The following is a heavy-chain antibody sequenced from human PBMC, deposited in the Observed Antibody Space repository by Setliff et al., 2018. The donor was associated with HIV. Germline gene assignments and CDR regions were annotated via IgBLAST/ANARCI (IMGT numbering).Heavy chain of an antibody. V-gene: IGHV3-66*02. CDR1: GFTVSSHY. CDR3: ARARLRNYYYYMDV. J-gene: IGHJ6*03. Sequence: PGGSLRLSCAASGFTVSSHYMSWVRQAPGKGLEWVSTIYSDGSTYHADSVKGRFTLSRDTSKNTLSLQMNSLRPEDTAVFYCARARLRNYYYYMDVWAKGTTVTVSS. D-gene: IGHD5-12*01. CDR2: IYSDGST.